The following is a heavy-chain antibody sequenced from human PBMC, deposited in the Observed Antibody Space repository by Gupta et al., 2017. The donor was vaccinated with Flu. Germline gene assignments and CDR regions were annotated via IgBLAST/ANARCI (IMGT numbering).Heavy chain of an antibody. J-gene: IGHJ3*02. D-gene: IGHD2-21*01. Sequence: EVPLVPSGAEVKKPGESLTLSCKASGNGFTGYGTEWVRQVPGKGLDWIGVIYPGDPEIRYGPSFQGQVTISADKSTRTAYLEWRSLEASDTAIYYCARGPQRGYFLSFDIWGQGTSVTVSS. CDR1: GNGFTGYG. CDR2: IYPGDPEI. V-gene: IGHV5-51*03. CDR3: ARGPQRGYFLSFDI.